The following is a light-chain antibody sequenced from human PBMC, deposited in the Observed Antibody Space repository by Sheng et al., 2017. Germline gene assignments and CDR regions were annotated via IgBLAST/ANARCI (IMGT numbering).Light chain of an antibody. V-gene: IGLV1-40*01. CDR2: DNT. CDR3: QSYDTSLSGSV. CDR1: SSNIGAGYD. Sequence: QSVLTQSPSVSGAPGQRVTISCTGSSSNIGAGYDVHWYQQLPGTAPKLLMYDNTNRPSGVPDRFSGSKSGTSASLAITGLQAEDEADYYCQSYDTSLSGSVFGGGTKLTV. J-gene: IGLJ3*02.